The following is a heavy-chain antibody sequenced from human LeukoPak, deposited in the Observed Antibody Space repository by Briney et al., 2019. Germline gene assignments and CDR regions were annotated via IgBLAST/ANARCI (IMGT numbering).Heavy chain of an antibody. V-gene: IGHV3-9*01. CDR2: ISWNSGSI. CDR3: AKDLSGYLRSGFDY. D-gene: IGHD5-12*01. CDR1: GFTFDDYA. J-gene: IGHJ4*02. Sequence: GRSLRLSCAASGFTFDDYAMHWVRQAPGKGLEWVSGISWNSGSIGYADSVKGRFTISRDNAKNSLYLQMNSLRAEDTALYYCAKDLSGYLRSGFDYWGRGTLVTVSS.